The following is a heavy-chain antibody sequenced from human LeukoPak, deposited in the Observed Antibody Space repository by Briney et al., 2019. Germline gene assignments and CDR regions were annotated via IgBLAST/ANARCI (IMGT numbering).Heavy chain of an antibody. J-gene: IGHJ4*02. D-gene: IGHD2-2*01. CDR1: GFTFSSYA. V-gene: IGHV3-23*01. CDR3: AKGDIVVVPAALEFDY. Sequence: GRSLRLSCAASGFTFSSYAMSWVRQAPGKWLEWVSAISGSGGSTYYADSVKGRFTISRDNSKNTLYLQMNSLRAEDTAVYYCAKGDIVVVPAALEFDYWGQGTLVTVSS. CDR2: ISGSGGST.